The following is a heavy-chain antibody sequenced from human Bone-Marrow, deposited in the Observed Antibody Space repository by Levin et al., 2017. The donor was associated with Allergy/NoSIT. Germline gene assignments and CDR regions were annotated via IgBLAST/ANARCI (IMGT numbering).Heavy chain of an antibody. D-gene: IGHD4-23*01. CDR2: IYYTGST. CDR3: AKMKEGQLLKGNWLDP. CDR1: GASIRSSNDY. J-gene: IGHJ5*02. V-gene: IGHV4-31*03. Sequence: SETLSLTCTVSGASIRSSNDYWSWIRQHPGKGLEWIGSIYYTGSTYYNPSLKSRATISVDTSKNQFSLSLRSMTTADTAVYYCAKMKEGQLLKGNWLDPWGQGTLVTVSS.